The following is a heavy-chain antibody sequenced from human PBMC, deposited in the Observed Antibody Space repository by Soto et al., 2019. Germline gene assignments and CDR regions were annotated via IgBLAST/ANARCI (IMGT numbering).Heavy chain of an antibody. J-gene: IGHJ5*02. Sequence: QVQLQESGPGLVKPSETLSLTCTVSGGSISSYYWSWIRQPPGKGLEWIGYIYYSGSTNYNPSLKGRVTISVDTSKNRFSLKLSSVTVADTAVYYCARDIGDDYGDYCWFDPWGQGTLVTVSS. V-gene: IGHV4-59*01. CDR2: IYYSGST. CDR3: ARDIGDDYGDYCWFDP. D-gene: IGHD4-17*01. CDR1: GGSISSYY.